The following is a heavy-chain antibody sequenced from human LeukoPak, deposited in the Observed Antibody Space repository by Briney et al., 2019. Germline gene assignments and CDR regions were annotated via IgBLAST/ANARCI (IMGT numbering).Heavy chain of an antibody. CDR2: ISPYNGNT. V-gene: IGHV1-18*01. Sequence: ASVKVSCKASGYTFTSYLITWVRPAPGQGLEWMGWISPYNGNTNYAQKFQGRVTMTTDTSTNTAYLELRSLRSDDTAVYYCARDRERWLQSPLDYWGQGTLVTVSS. CDR3: ARDRERWLQSPLDY. J-gene: IGHJ4*02. D-gene: IGHD5-24*01. CDR1: GYTFTSYL.